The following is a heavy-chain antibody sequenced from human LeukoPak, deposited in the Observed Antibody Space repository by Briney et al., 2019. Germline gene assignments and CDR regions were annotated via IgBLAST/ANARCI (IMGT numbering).Heavy chain of an antibody. CDR1: GFTFTDYW. J-gene: IGHJ6*04. V-gene: IGHV3-7*01. CDR3: ARERGVGV. CDR2: INRDGSEK. Sequence: GGSLRLSCAAFGFTFTDYWMTWVRQAPGKGLEWVANINRDGSEKYYVDSVKGRFTISRDNAKNSLYLQMNSLRAEDTAVFYCARERGVGVWGKGTTVTVSS. D-gene: IGHD5-12*01.